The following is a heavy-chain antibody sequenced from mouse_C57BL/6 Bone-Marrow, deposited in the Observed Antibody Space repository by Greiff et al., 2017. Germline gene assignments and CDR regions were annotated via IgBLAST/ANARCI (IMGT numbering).Heavy chain of an antibody. CDR2: IRNKANGYTT. CDR3: SRYRCDNFDY. Sequence: EVKLVASGGGLVQPGGSLSLSCAASGFTFTAYYMRWVRQPPGKALEWLGFIRNKANGYTTEYSASVKGRFTISRDNSQSILYLQMNALRSEDSATYYCSRYRCDNFDYGGQGTTLTVSS. J-gene: IGHJ2*01. V-gene: IGHV7-3*01. CDR1: GFTFTAYY.